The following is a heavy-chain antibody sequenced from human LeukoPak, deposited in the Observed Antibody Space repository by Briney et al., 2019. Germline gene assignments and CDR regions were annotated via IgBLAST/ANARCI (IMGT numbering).Heavy chain of an antibody. D-gene: IGHD6-13*01. CDR3: ARDQVAAAGSSFDY. CDR2: IYYSGST. Sequence: SETLSLTCTVSGGSISSSSYYWGWIRQPPGKGLEWIGSIYYSGSTYYNPSLKSRVTISVDTSKNQFSLKLSSVTAADTAVYYCARDQVAAAGSSFDYWGQGSLVTVSS. CDR1: GGSISSSSYY. V-gene: IGHV4-39*07. J-gene: IGHJ4*02.